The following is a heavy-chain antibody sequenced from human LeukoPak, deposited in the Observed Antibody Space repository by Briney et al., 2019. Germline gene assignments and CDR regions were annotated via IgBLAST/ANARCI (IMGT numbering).Heavy chain of an antibody. D-gene: IGHD3-22*01. V-gene: IGHV4-39*07. Sequence: SETLSLTCTVSGGSISSSSYYWGWIRQPPGKGLEWIGSIYYSGSTYYNPSLKSRVTISVDTSKNQFSLKLSSVTAADTAVYYCARVREYYYDSSGYCFDPWGQGTLVTVSS. CDR1: GGSISSSSYY. J-gene: IGHJ5*02. CDR3: ARVREYYYDSSGYCFDP. CDR2: IYYSGST.